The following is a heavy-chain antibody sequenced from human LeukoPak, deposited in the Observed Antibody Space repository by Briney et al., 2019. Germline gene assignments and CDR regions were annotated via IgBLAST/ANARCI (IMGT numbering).Heavy chain of an antibody. J-gene: IGHJ4*02. CDR3: AREPRGGRALFDY. V-gene: IGHV3-74*01. CDR1: GFTFSSYW. CDR2: INSDGSST. Sequence: GGSLRLSCAVSGFTFSSYWMHWVRQAPGKGLVWVLRINSDGSSTSYAESVKGRFTISRDNAKNTLYLQMNSLRVEDTAVYYCAREPRGGRALFDYWGQGTLVTVSS. D-gene: IGHD2-15*01.